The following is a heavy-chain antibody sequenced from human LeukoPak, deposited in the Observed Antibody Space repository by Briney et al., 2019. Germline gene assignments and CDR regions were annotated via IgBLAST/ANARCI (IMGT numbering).Heavy chain of an antibody. Sequence: ASVKVSCKASGYTFTSYGINWVRQAPGQGLEWMGWISAYNGNTNYAQKHQGRVTMTRDTSISTAYMELSRLRSDDTAVYYCATLRPNREGYYFDYWGQGTLVTVSS. V-gene: IGHV1-18*01. J-gene: IGHJ4*02. CDR2: ISAYNGNT. CDR3: ATLRPNREGYYFDY. CDR1: GYTFTSYG.